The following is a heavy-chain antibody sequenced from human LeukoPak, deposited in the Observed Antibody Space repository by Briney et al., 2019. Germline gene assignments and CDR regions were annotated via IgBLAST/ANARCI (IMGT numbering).Heavy chain of an antibody. J-gene: IGHJ4*02. D-gene: IGHD5-18*01. CDR2: TYSGGST. Sequence: PGGSLRLSCAASGFSVNSNYMSWVRQAPGKGLEWVSITYSGGSTYYADSVKGRFTISRDNSNNTLYLQMDSLRAEDTAVYYCASVDTAIGSPYYWGQGTLVTVSS. CDR3: ASVDTAIGSPYY. CDR1: GFSVNSNY. V-gene: IGHV3-66*01.